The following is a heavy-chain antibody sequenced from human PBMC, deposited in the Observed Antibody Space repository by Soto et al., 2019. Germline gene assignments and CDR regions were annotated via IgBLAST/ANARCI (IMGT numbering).Heavy chain of an antibody. CDR1: GFTFSSYW. CDR2: IKQDGSEK. V-gene: IGHV3-7*05. CDR3: ARVGWTLYCSGGSCYSGGSPLFDY. J-gene: IGHJ4*02. D-gene: IGHD2-15*01. Sequence: EVQLVESGGGLVQPGGSLRLSCAASGFTFSSYWMSWVRQAPGKGLEWVANIKQDGSEKYYVDSVKGRFTISRDNAKNSLYLQMNSLRAEDTAVYYCARVGWTLYCSGGSCYSGGSPLFDYWGQGTLVTVSS.